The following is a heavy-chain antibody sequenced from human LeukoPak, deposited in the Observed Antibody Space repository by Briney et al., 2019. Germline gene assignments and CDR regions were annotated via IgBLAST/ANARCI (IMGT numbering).Heavy chain of an antibody. J-gene: IGHJ4*02. D-gene: IGHD1-26*01. CDR1: GFALSTRAMC. Sequence: SGPALVKPTQTLTLTCTFSGFALSTRAMCVNWIRQPPEKALEWLALIDWDDTEYYSTSLKTRLTISKDTSKSQVVLTMTNVDPVDTGTYYCARMFSSIEGTAMIDYWGQGTLVTVSS. CDR2: IDWDDTE. V-gene: IGHV2-70*01. CDR3: ARMFSSIEGTAMIDY.